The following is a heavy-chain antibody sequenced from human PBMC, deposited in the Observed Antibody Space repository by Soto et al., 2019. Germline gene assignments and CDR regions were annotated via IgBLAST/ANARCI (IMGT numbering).Heavy chain of an antibody. CDR3: ARPTYYYDSSGPIENYYYYGMDV. Sequence: PGESLKISCKGSGYSFTGYWIGWVRQMPGKGLEWMGIIYPGDSDTRYSPSFQGQVTISADKSISTAYLQWSSLKASDTAMYYCARPTYYYDSSGPIENYYYYGMDVWGQGTTVTVSS. CDR2: IYPGDSDT. CDR1: GYSFTGYW. D-gene: IGHD3-22*01. V-gene: IGHV5-51*01. J-gene: IGHJ6*02.